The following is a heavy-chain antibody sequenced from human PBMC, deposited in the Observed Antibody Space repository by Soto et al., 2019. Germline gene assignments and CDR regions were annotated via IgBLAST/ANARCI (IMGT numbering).Heavy chain of an antibody. CDR3: ERGAWEFRDHFDY. D-gene: IGHD3-10*01. J-gene: IGHJ4*02. CDR1: GYIFTAHH. CDR2: INPDSGDT. V-gene: IGHV1-2*07. Sequence: ASVKVSCKASGYIFTAHHIHWLRQAPGQGLEWMGWINPDSGDTKYGHNFQGRVTMTSDSSVSIVYMKLNRLESDDAAVYFCERGAWEFRDHFDYWGQGTLVTVSS.